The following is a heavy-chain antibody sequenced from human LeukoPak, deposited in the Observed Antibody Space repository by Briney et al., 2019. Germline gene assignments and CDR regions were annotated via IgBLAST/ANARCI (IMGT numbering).Heavy chain of an antibody. V-gene: IGHV3-33*01. J-gene: IGHJ4*02. D-gene: IGHD6-19*01. Sequence: PGGSLRLSCAASGFTFSSYGIHWVRQAPGKGLEWVAVIWYDGSYKYYADSVKGRFTISRDNSKNTLYLQMNTLRAEDTAVYYCARDVASIAVAGYFDYWGQGTLVTVSS. CDR1: GFTFSSYG. CDR2: IWYDGSYK. CDR3: ARDVASIAVAGYFDY.